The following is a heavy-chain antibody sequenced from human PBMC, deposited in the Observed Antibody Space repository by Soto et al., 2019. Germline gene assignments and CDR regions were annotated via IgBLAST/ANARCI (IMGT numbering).Heavy chain of an antibody. CDR3: ARDYSSSSGEDY. Sequence: PGGSLRLSCAASGFTFSSYAMHWVRQAPGKGLEWVAVISYDGSNKYYADSVKGRFTSSRDNSKNTLYLQMNSLRAEDTAVYYCARDYSSSSGEDYWGQGTLVTVSS. V-gene: IGHV3-30-3*01. CDR1: GFTFSSYA. D-gene: IGHD6-6*01. CDR2: ISYDGSNK. J-gene: IGHJ4*02.